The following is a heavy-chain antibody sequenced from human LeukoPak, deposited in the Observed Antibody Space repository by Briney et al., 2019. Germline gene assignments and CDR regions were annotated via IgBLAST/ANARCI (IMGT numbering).Heavy chain of an antibody. D-gene: IGHD6-19*01. V-gene: IGHV3-23*01. CDR1: GFTFSSYA. J-gene: IGHJ4*02. Sequence: PGGSLRLSCVASGFTFSSYAMGWVRQAPGKGLEWVSATIASGGNTYYADSVKGRFTIFRDNSKNTLYLQMNSLRAEDTAVYYCAKDARSGWNFDYWGQGTLVTVSS. CDR2: TIASGGNT. CDR3: AKDARSGWNFDY.